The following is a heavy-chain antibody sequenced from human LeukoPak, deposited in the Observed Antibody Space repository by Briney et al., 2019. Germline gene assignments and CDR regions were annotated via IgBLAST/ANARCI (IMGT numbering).Heavy chain of an antibody. D-gene: IGHD3-10*01. J-gene: IGHJ4*02. CDR2: ISYDGSNK. CDR1: GFTFSSYA. CDR3: ARAVGSGIV. V-gene: IGHV3-30-3*01. Sequence: PGGSLRLSCAASGFTFSSYAMHWVRQAPGKGLEWVAVISYDGSNKYYADSVKGRFTISRDNSKNTLYLQMNSLRAEDTAVYYCARAVGSGIVWGQGTLVTVSS.